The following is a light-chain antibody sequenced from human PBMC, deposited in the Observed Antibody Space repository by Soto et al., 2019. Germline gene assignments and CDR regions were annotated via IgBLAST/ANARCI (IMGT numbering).Light chain of an antibody. V-gene: IGKV3-20*01. CDR2: HAS. CDR1: QVVSSSY. Sequence: EIVLTKSPGTLSLSPGESATLSCMANQVVSSSYLAWYQQKPGQAPRLLIYHASDRATGVPDRFSGSGSGTDFALTITRLEPENFALFYCQQYDTFPFSFGQGTKLEIK. J-gene: IGKJ2*01. CDR3: QQYDTFPFS.